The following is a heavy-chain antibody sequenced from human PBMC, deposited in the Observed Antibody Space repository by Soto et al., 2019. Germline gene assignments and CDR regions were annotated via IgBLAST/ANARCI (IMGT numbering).Heavy chain of an antibody. Sequence: PLSLTCSNSSGSISRGDYEWSWIRQPPGKGWEWIGYIYYSGSTYYNPSLKSRVTIPVDTSKNQFSLKLSSVTAADTAVYYCASLNHHYDILTGYQSPFDDWGQGTLASVSS. CDR2: IYYSGST. D-gene: IGHD3-9*01. J-gene: IGHJ4*02. V-gene: IGHV4-30-4*01. CDR1: SGSISRGDYE. CDR3: ASLNHHYDILTGYQSPFDD.